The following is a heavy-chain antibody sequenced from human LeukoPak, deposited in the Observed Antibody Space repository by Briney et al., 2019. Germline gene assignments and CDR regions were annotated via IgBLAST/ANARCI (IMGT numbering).Heavy chain of an antibody. J-gene: IGHJ5*02. D-gene: IGHD3-10*01. CDR1: GYSFTTFG. CDR3: ARDAREVLFWFGEFFP. CDR2: ISGYNGKT. V-gene: IGHV1-18*01. Sequence: ASVKVSFKTSGYSFTTFGISWVRQAPGQGLEWMGWISGYNGKTKYAPKIQGRVTMTIDTSTSTAYMELRSLRSDDTAVYYCARDAREVLFWFGEFFPWGQGTLVTVSS.